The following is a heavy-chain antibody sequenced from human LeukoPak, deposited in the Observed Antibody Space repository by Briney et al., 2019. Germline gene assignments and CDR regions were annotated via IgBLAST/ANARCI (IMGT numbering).Heavy chain of an antibody. D-gene: IGHD3-22*01. J-gene: IGHJ4*02. V-gene: IGHV3-48*03. CDR2: ISSSGSTI. CDR1: GFTFSSYE. Sequence: GGSLRLPCAASGFTFSSYEMNWVRQAPGKGLEWVSYISSSGSTIYYADSVKGRFTISRDNAKNSLYLQMNSLRAEDTAVYYCARAYYYDSSGYSPDYWGQGTLVTVSS. CDR3: ARAYYYDSSGYSPDY.